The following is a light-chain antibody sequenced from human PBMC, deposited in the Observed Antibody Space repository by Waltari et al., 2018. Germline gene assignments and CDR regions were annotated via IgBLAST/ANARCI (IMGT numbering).Light chain of an antibody. CDR2: KSS. Sequence: DIQMTQSPSTLSASVGDRVTITCRASQSISSWLAWYQQKPGKAPKLLIYKSSSLESGVPSRCGGGGSGTEFTLTISSLQPDDFATYYCQQYNSYSWTFGQGTKVEIK. V-gene: IGKV1-5*03. CDR3: QQYNSYSWT. CDR1: QSISSW. J-gene: IGKJ1*01.